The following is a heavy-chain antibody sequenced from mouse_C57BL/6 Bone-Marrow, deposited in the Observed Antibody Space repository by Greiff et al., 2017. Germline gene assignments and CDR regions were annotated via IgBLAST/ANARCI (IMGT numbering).Heavy chain of an antibody. CDR1: YTFSRRVH. Sequence: QVQLQQSGPELARPWASVKISCQAFYTFSRRVHFAIRDTNYWMQWVKQRPGPGLEWIGAIYPGNGDPSYNQKFKGKATLTAAKSSSTAYMQLSSLTSEDSAVYYCGFYGSRESPRAMDYGGQGTSVTVSS. CDR3: SEDSAVYYCGFYGSRESPRAMDY. V-gene: IGHV1-87*01. CDR2: GPGLEWIG. D-gene: IGHD1-1*01. J-gene: IGHJ4*01.